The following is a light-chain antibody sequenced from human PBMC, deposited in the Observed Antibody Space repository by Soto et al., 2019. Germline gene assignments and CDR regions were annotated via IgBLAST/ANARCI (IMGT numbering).Light chain of an antibody. J-gene: IGKJ4*01. CDR2: DAS. CDR1: QSVSSC. Sequence: EIALTQSPATLSLSPGERATLSCRTSQSVSSCLAWYQQKPGQAPRLLIYDASNRATVIPARFSGSGSGTDFTLTISSLEPEDFAVYYCQQCSIWPLTFGGGTKVEIK. V-gene: IGKV3-11*01. CDR3: QQCSIWPLT.